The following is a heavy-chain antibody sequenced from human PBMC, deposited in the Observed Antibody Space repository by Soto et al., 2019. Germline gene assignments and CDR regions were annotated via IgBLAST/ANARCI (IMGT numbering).Heavy chain of an antibody. CDR1: GFTFSSYA. Sequence: GGSLRLSCAASGFTFSSYAMSWVRQAPGKGLEWVSAISGSGGSTYYADSVKGRFTISRDNSKNTLYLQMNSLRAEDTAVYYCAKEWSKDIVVVPAAIMSGTRGAAFDIWGQGTMVTVSS. CDR3: AKEWSKDIVVVPAAIMSGTRGAAFDI. J-gene: IGHJ3*02. CDR2: ISGSGGST. D-gene: IGHD2-2*01. V-gene: IGHV3-23*01.